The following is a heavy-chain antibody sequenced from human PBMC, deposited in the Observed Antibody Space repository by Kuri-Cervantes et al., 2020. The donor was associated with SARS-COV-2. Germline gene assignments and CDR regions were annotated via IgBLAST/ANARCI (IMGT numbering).Heavy chain of an antibody. CDR1: GFTFSSYS. Sequence: GESLKISCAASGFTFSSYSMNWVRQAPGKGLEWVAVISYDGSNKYYADSVKGRFTISRDNSKNTLYLQMNSLRAEDTAVYYCARGAPLTIFGVVIIPGAGGMDVWGQGTTVTVSS. CDR3: ARGAPLTIFGVVIIPGAGGMDV. D-gene: IGHD3-3*01. CDR2: ISYDGSNK. V-gene: IGHV3-30*05. J-gene: IGHJ6*02.